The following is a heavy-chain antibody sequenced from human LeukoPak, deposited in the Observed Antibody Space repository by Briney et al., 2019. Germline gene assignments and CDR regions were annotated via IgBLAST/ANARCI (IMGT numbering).Heavy chain of an antibody. V-gene: IGHV1-69*05. D-gene: IGHD5-18*01. CDR3: ARDTYSYGSPSDY. Sequence: ASVKVSCKASGGTFSSYAISWVRQAPGQGLEWMGGIIPIFGTANYAQKFQGRVTITTDESTSTAYMELSSLRSEDTAVYYCARDTYSYGSPSDYWGQGTLVTVSS. CDR1: GGTFSSYA. J-gene: IGHJ4*02. CDR2: IIPIFGTA.